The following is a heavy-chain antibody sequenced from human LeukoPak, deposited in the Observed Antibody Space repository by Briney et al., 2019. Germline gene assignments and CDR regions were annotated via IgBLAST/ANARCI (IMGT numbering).Heavy chain of an antibody. V-gene: IGHV1-24*01. CDR3: PMGVHRSDWPNNY. Sequence: ASVKVSCKVSGYTLTELSMHWVRQAPGKGLEWMGGFDPEDGETIYAQKFQGRVTMTEDTPTDTASMEPTSLRPEDTAGYSLPMGVHRSDWPNNYWGQGTLVSVSS. CDR2: FDPEDGET. J-gene: IGHJ4*02. CDR1: GYTLTELS. D-gene: IGHD2-21*02.